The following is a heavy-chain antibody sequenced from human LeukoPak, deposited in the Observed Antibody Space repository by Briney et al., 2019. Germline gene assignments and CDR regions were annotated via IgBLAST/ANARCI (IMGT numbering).Heavy chain of an antibody. V-gene: IGHV4-59*01. J-gene: IGHJ6*02. CDR2: IYYSGST. D-gene: IGHD3-10*01. CDR1: GGSISSYY. CDR3: ARDGGSGNGMDV. Sequence: PSETLSLTCTVSGGSISSYYWSWIRQPPGKGLEWIGYIYYSGSTNYNPSLKSRVTISVDTSNNQFSLKLSSVTAADTAVYYCARDGGSGNGMDVWGQGTTVTVSS.